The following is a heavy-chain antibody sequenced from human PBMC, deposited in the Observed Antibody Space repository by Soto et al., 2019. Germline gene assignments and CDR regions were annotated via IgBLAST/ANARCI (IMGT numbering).Heavy chain of an antibody. Sequence: QVQLQESGPGLVKPSGTLSLTCAVSGGSISTSNWWSWVRQPPGKGLEWIGEVYHSGSTNYNPSFKSRXXXSVXXXXXXXXXXXXXXXXXXXXXXXXARTXTSGTRFDYWGQGSLVTVSS. CDR1: GGSISTSNW. CDR3: ARTXTSGTRFDY. J-gene: IGHJ4*02. V-gene: IGHV4-4*02. D-gene: IGHD1-1*01. CDR2: VYHSGST.